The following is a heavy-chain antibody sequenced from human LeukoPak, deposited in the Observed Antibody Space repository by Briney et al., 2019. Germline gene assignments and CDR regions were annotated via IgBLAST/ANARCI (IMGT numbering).Heavy chain of an antibody. Sequence: SETLSLTCTVSGGSISSYYWSWIRQPPGKGLEWIGYIYYSGSTNYNPSLKSRVTISVDTSKNQFSLKLSSVTAADTAVYYCARLRPLYYYDSRGPVDYWGQGTLVTVSS. CDR2: IYYSGST. J-gene: IGHJ4*02. D-gene: IGHD3-22*01. CDR3: ARLRPLYYYDSRGPVDY. CDR1: GGSISSYY. V-gene: IGHV4-59*12.